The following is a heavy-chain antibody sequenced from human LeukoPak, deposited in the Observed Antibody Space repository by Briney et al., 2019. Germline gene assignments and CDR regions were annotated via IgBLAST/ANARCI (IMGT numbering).Heavy chain of an antibody. CDR3: ATPTTTVTTAYYYGMDV. D-gene: IGHD4-17*01. CDR2: INTNTGNP. J-gene: IGHJ6*02. CDR1: GYTFTSYA. Sequence: ASVKVSCKASGYTFTSYAMNWVRQAPGQGLEWMGWINTNTGNPTYAQGFTGRFVFSLDTSVSTAYLQISSLRSEDTAVYYCATPTTTVTTAYYYGMDVWGQGTTVTVSS. V-gene: IGHV7-4-1*02.